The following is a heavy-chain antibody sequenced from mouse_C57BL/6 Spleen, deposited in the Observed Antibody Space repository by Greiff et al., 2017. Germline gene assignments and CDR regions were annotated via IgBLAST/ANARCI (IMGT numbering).Heavy chain of an antibody. Sequence: QVQLQQPGAGLVKPGASVKLSCKASGYTFTSYWITWVKQRPGKGLEWIGDICPGSGSTYYNGKFTSKVTLTVDTSSSTAYMQLSSLTSEDSAVYYSATSFVVYPWFAYWGKGTLVTVSA. CDR3: ATSFVVYPWFAY. CDR1: GYTFTSYW. J-gene: IGHJ3*01. CDR2: ICPGSGST. V-gene: IGHV1-55*01.